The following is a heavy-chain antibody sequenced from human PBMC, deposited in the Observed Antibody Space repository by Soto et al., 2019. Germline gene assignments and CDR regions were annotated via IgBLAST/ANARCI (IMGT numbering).Heavy chain of an antibody. Sequence: ASVKVSCKVSGYTFINYAISWVRQAPGQGLEWMGWISAYNGNTNYAQKLQGRVTMTTDTSTNTAYMELRSLRSDDTAVYYCARQVDRSSSSDYWGQGTLVTVSS. CDR3: ARQVDRSSSSDY. D-gene: IGHD6-6*01. J-gene: IGHJ4*02. V-gene: IGHV1-18*01. CDR1: GYTFINYA. CDR2: ISAYNGNT.